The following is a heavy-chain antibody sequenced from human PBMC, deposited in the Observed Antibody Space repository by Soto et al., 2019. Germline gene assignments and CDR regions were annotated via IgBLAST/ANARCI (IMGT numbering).Heavy chain of an antibody. CDR3: ARVVSSAYYYHQLMDV. Sequence: EVQLVESGGGLIQPGGSWGLSFAAFGFTAVGYYLSWVRRAPGKGLGWVSVIFGGGSTYYADSVKGRFTISRDNSKNTLYLQMNSLRAEDTAVYYCARVVSSAYYYHQLMDVWGQGTTVTVSS. CDR2: IFGGGST. V-gene: IGHV3-53*01. D-gene: IGHD3-22*01. CDR1: GFTAVGYY. J-gene: IGHJ6*02.